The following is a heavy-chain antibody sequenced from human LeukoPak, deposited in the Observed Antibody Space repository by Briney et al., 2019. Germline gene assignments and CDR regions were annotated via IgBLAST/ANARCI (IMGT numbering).Heavy chain of an antibody. CDR3: AKYYGDHPTGD. CDR1: GGSISSSSYN. CDR2: IYYSGST. Sequence: SETLSLTCTVSGGSISSSSYNWGWIRQPPGKGLEWIGNIYYSGSTYYNPSLKSRVTISVDTSKSQFSLKLASVTAADTAVYYCAKYYGDHPTGDWGQGTLVTVSS. J-gene: IGHJ4*02. D-gene: IGHD4-17*01. V-gene: IGHV4-39*01.